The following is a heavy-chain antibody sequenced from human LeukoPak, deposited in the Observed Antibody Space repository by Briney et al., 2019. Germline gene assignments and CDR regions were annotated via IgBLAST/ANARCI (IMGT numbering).Heavy chain of an antibody. CDR2: ISAFNGNT. CDR1: GYTFTSYG. J-gene: IGHJ6*04. CDR3: ARGRMLREDTQDV. V-gene: IGHV1-18*01. Sequence: ASVKVSCKASGYTFTSYGITWVRQAPGQGLEWMGWISAFNGNTNYAQKFQGRVTMTTDTSTKIAYMELSSLRSEDTAVYYCARGRMLREDTQDVWGKGTTVTVSS. D-gene: IGHD3-10*02.